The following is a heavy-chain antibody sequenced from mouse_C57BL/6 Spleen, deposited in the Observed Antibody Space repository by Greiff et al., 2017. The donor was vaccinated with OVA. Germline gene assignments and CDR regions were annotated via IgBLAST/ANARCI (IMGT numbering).Heavy chain of an antibody. D-gene: IGHD2-1*01. CDR3: ARPRRNSYAMDY. Sequence: QVQLQQPGAELVRPGSSVKLSCKASGYTFTSYWMHWVKQRPIQGLEWIGNIDPSDSETHYNQKFKDKATLTVDKSSSTAYMQLSSLTSEDSAVYYCARPRRNSYAMDYWGQGTSVTVSS. J-gene: IGHJ4*01. V-gene: IGHV1-52*01. CDR1: GYTFTSYW. CDR2: IDPSDSET.